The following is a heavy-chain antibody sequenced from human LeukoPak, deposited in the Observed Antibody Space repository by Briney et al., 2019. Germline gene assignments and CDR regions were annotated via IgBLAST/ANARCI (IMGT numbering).Heavy chain of an antibody. CDR2: ITSSSSYI. J-gene: IGHJ4*02. D-gene: IGHD4-17*01. CDR1: GFTFSSYN. V-gene: IGHV3-21*01. Sequence: GGSLRLSCAASGFTFSSYNMNWVRQAPGKGLEWVSSITSSSSYIYYADSVKGRFTISRDNAKNSLYLQMNSLRAEDTAVYYCARDPSYGDYFYDYWGQGTLVTVSS. CDR3: ARDPSYGDYFYDY.